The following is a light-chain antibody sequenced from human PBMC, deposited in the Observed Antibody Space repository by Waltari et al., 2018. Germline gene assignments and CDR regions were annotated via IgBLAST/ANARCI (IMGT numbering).Light chain of an antibody. Sequence: EIVLTQSPGTLSLSPGEGATLSCRASQSVRNNYLAWYQQRPGQTPRLLIYGAFARAAGIPDRFSGSGSGTDFTLTISRLETEDFAVYYCQQYGSSPRTFGQGTKVEIK. CDR1: QSVRNNY. CDR2: GAF. V-gene: IGKV3-20*01. CDR3: QQYGSSPRT. J-gene: IGKJ1*01.